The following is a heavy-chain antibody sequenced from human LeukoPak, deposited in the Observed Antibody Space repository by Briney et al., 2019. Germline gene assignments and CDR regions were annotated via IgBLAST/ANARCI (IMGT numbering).Heavy chain of an antibody. J-gene: IGHJ4*02. Sequence: GGSLRLSCAASGFTFSSYWTTWVRQAPGKGLEWVANIKQDGSETYYVDSVKGRFTISRDNAKHSLYLQMNSLRAEDTAVYYCAREYCSGGSCYKGGIDYWGQGTLVTVSS. CDR1: GFTFSSYW. V-gene: IGHV3-7*03. CDR2: IKQDGSET. D-gene: IGHD2-15*01. CDR3: AREYCSGGSCYKGGIDY.